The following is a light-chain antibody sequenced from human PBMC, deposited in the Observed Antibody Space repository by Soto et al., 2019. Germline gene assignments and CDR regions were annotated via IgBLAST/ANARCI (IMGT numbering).Light chain of an antibody. CDR2: DVN. Sequence: QSVLTQPASVSGSPGQSITISCTGTSSDVGGHNYVSWYQQLPGKAPKLMIYDVNSRPSGVSNRFSGSKSGNTASLTISGLQAEDEGDYYCSSFSSSTTLGIFGGGTKLTVL. CDR1: SSDVGGHNY. J-gene: IGLJ2*01. CDR3: SSFSSSTTLGI. V-gene: IGLV2-14*01.